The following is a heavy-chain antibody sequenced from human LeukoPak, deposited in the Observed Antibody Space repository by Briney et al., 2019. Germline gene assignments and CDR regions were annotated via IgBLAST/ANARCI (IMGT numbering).Heavy chain of an antibody. CDR3: ARSLSPYHDYDAFDI. CDR1: GFTFSTYS. D-gene: IGHD4-17*01. Sequence: GGSLRLSCAASGFTFSTYSISWVRQASGRGLEWVSSISSSSSYMYYADAVKGRFTISRDNAKNSQYLQMNSLRAEDTAVYYCARSLSPYHDYDAFDIWGQGTMVTVSS. CDR2: ISSSSSYM. J-gene: IGHJ3*02. V-gene: IGHV3-21*01.